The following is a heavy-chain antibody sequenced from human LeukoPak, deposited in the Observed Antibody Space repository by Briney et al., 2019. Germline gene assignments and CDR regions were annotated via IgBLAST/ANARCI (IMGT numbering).Heavy chain of an antibody. J-gene: IGHJ4*02. Sequence: GGSLRLSCAASGFTFSSYEMNWVRQAPGKGLEWVSSISSSSSYIYYADSVKGRFTISRDNAKNSLYLQMNSLRAEDTAVYYCARVYGSGSFESDYWGQGTWSPSPQ. CDR2: ISSSSSYI. CDR3: ARVYGSGSFESDY. D-gene: IGHD3-10*01. V-gene: IGHV3-21*01. CDR1: GFTFSSYE.